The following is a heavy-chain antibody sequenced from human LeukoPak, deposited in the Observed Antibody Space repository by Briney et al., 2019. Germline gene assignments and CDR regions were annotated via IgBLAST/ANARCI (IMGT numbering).Heavy chain of an antibody. V-gene: IGHV3-33*01. D-gene: IGHD5-12*01. Sequence: PGGSLRLSCAASGFTFSNYGLHWVRQAPGKGVEWVAVIWDDGSNKYYEDSVKGGFTISRDNSKSTVYLQMNSLRVEDTAVYYCAGDFGDSGYDRGWFDPWGQGTLVTVSS. CDR2: IWDDGSNK. CDR1: GFTFSNYG. J-gene: IGHJ5*02. CDR3: AGDFGDSGYDRGWFDP.